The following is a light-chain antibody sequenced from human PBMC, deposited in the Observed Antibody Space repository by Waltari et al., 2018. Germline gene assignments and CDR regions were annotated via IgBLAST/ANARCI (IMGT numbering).Light chain of an antibody. CDR1: SSGVWRYNL. CDR2: EDN. V-gene: IGLV2-23*01. J-gene: IGLJ1*01. CDR3: FSYAGSNIYV. Sequence: QSALTQPASVSGSPGQSITISCPGTSSGVWRYNLFSWYQQHPGRAPKLIIYEDNKRPSGVSSRFSGSKSGNTASLTISGLQTEDEAEYYCFSYAGSNIYVFASGTKVTVL.